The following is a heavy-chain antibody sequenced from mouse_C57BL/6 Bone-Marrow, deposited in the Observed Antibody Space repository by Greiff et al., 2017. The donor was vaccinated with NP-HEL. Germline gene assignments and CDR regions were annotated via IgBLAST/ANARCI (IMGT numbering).Heavy chain of an antibody. CDR1: GFTFSSYS. J-gene: IGHJ2*01. V-gene: IGHV5-4*01. D-gene: IGHD2-3*01. CDR2: ISDGGSYT. Sequence: EVQVVESGGGLVKPGGSLKLSCAASGFTFSSYSMSWVRQTPEKRLEWVANISDGGSYTNYPDNVKGRVTISRDNAKNNHYLQMSHLKSEDTAMYYCAREMDDYYLYFDYWGQGTTLTVSS. CDR3: AREMDDYYLYFDY.